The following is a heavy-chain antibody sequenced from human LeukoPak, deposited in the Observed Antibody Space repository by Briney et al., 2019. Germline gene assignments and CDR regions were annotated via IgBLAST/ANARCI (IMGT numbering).Heavy chain of an antibody. CDR3: ATNTPTTTVFDY. Sequence: SVKVSCKASGGTFSSYAISWLRQAPGQGLEWMGRIIPILGIANYAQKFQGRVTNTADKSTSTAYMELSSLRSEDTAVYYCATNTPTTTVFDYWGQGTLVTVSS. D-gene: IGHD4-17*01. CDR1: GGTFSSYA. J-gene: IGHJ4*02. V-gene: IGHV1-69*04. CDR2: IIPILGIA.